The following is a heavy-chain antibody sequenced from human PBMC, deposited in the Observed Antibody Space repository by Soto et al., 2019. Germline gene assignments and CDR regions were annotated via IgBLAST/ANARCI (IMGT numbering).Heavy chain of an antibody. CDR1: GFTFSSYA. V-gene: IGHV3-30-3*01. CDR3: ARAGWDGGSCYTLVGLRYGMDV. D-gene: IGHD2-15*01. Sequence: QVQLVESGGGVVQPGRSRRLSCAASGFTFSSYAMYWVRQAPGKGLEWVAVISYDGNNKYYADSVKGRFTISRDNSKNTLYLQMNSLRAEDTAVYYCARAGWDGGSCYTLVGLRYGMDVWGQGTTVTVSS. CDR2: ISYDGNNK. J-gene: IGHJ6*02.